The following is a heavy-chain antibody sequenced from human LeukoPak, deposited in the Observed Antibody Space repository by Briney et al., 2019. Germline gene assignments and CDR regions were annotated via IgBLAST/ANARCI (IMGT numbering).Heavy chain of an antibody. CDR3: ARTQWFGDPSAELEAYDI. V-gene: IGHV3-21*01. CDR2: ISGSSNYI. Sequence: GGSLRLSRAASKFTFRSYTMNWIRLAPGKGLEWVSSISGSSNYIYYADSLKGRFTISRDNAKSSLFLQMDSLRAEDTAVYFCARTQWFGDPSAELEAYDIWGQGTTVTVSS. CDR1: KFTFRSYT. J-gene: IGHJ3*02. D-gene: IGHD3-10*01.